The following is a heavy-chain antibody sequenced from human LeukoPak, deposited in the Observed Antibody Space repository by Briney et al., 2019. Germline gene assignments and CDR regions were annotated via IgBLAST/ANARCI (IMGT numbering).Heavy chain of an antibody. CDR2: INPNSGGT. Sequence: ASVKVSCKASGYTFTGYYMHWVRQAPGQGLEWMGWINPNSGGTNYAQKFQGWVTMTRDTSISTAYMALSRLRSDDTAVYYCATSRSGRLANWSDPWGQRTLVTVSS. J-gene: IGHJ5*02. CDR3: ATSRSGRLANWSDP. CDR1: GYTFTGYY. V-gene: IGHV1-2*04.